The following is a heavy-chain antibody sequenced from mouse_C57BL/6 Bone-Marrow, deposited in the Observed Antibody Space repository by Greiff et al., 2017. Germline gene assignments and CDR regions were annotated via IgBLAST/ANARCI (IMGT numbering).Heavy chain of an antibody. CDR2: ISSGSSTI. D-gene: IGHD1-1*01. J-gene: IGHJ4*01. CDR3: AITTVVATDAMDY. V-gene: IGHV5-17*01. Sequence: EVKLVESGGGLVKPGGSLKLSCAASGFTFSDYGMHWVRQAPEKGLEWVAYISSGSSTIYYADTVKGRFTISRDNAKNTLFLQMTSLRSEYTAMYYCAITTVVATDAMDYWGQGTSVTVSS. CDR1: GFTFSDYG.